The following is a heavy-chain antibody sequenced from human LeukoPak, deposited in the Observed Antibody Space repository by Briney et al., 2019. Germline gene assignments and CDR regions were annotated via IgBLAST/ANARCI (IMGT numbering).Heavy chain of an antibody. D-gene: IGHD3-22*01. Sequence: KPSETLSLTCTVSGGSISSGGYYWSWIRQHPGKGLEWIGYIYYSGSTYYNPSLKSRVTISVDTSKNQFSLKLSSVTAADTAVYYCARADSSGYYWIWDWGQGTLVTVSS. CDR3: ARADSSGYYWIWD. CDR1: GGSISSGGYY. V-gene: IGHV4-31*03. CDR2: IYYSGST. J-gene: IGHJ4*02.